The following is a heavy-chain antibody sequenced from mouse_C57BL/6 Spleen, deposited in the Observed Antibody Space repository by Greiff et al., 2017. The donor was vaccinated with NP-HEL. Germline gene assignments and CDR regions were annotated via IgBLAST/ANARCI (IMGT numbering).Heavy chain of an antibody. V-gene: IGHV1-64*01. J-gene: IGHJ2*01. Sequence: QVQLQQPGAELVKPGASVKLSCKASGYTFTSYWMHWVKQRPGQGLEWIGMIHPNSGSTNYNEKFKSKATLTVDKSSSTAYMQLSSLTSEDSAVYYCARPLLITTVVVDYWGQGTTLTVSS. CDR3: ARPLLITTVVVDY. CDR1: GYTFTSYW. CDR2: IHPNSGST. D-gene: IGHD1-1*01.